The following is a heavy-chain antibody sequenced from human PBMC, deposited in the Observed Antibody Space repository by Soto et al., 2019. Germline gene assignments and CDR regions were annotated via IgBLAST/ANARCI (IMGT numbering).Heavy chain of an antibody. V-gene: IGHV1-8*01. CDR1: GYTFTSYD. CDR2: MNPNSGNT. Sequence: QVQLVQSGAEVKKPGASVKVSCKASGYTFTSYDINWVRQATGQGLEWMGWMNPNSGNTGYAQKLQGRGTMTRNTSISTAYMELSSLRSEDTAVYYCARASTMVRGVIQFDYWGQGTLVTVSS. J-gene: IGHJ4*02. CDR3: ARASTMVRGVIQFDY. D-gene: IGHD3-10*01.